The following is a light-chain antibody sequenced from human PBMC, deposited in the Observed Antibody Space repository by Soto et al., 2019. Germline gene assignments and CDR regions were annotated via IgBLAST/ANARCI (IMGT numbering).Light chain of an antibody. J-gene: IGLJ2*01. V-gene: IGLV1-47*02. CDR1: SSNIGGTNY. CDR3: ASWDDRLDDVI. CDR2: SNN. Sequence: QSVLTQPPSASGTPGQKVFISCSGSSSNIGGTNYAYWYQQLPGAAPKLLMHSNNLRPSGVPERISGSKFGTAASLAISGLRSEDEAVYYCASWDDRLDDVIFGGGTKVTVL.